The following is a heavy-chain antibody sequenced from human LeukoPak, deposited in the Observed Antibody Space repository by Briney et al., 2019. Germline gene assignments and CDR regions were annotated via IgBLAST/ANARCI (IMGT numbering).Heavy chain of an antibody. CDR2: IYYSGST. J-gene: IGHJ4*02. D-gene: IGHD1-1*01. V-gene: IGHV4-59*01. CDR1: GGSISSYY. CDR3: ATGTGPQDY. Sequence: SETLSLTCTVSGGSISSYYWSWIRQPPGKGLEWIGYIYYSGSTNYNPSLKSRVTISVDTSKNQFSLKLSSVTAADTAVYYCATGTGPQDYWGQGTLVTVSS.